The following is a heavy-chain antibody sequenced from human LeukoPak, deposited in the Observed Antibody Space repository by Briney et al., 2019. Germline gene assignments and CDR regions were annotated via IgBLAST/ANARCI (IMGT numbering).Heavy chain of an antibody. CDR2: ISANGGNT. J-gene: IGHJ4*02. Sequence: GGSLRLSCAASGFTFSSYAMSWVRQVPGKGLEWVSSISANGGNTYYADFVKGRFAISRDNSENTLYLQMNSLRAEDTAVYYRARDDQSSGGFVDYWGQGTLVTVSS. CDR3: ARDDQSSGGFVDY. V-gene: IGHV3-23*01. D-gene: IGHD3-10*01. CDR1: GFTFSSYA.